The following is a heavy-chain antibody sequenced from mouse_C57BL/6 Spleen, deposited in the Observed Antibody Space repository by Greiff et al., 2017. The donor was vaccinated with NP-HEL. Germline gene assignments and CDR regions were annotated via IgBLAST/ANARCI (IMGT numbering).Heavy chain of an antibody. CDR3: ARTPTDGYYEDYAMDY. D-gene: IGHD2-3*01. Sequence: QVQLQQPGAELVKPGASVKMSCKASGYTFTSYWITWVKQRPGQGLEWIGDIYPGSGSTNYNEKFKSKATLTVDTSSSTAYRQLSSLTSEDSAVYYCARTPTDGYYEDYAMDYWGQGTSVTVSS. V-gene: IGHV1-55*01. J-gene: IGHJ4*01. CDR1: GYTFTSYW. CDR2: IYPGSGST.